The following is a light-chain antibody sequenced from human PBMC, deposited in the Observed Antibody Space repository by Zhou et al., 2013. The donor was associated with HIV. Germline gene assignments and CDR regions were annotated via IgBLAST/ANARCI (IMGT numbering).Light chain of an antibody. CDR2: KAS. J-gene: IGKJ1*01. Sequence: DIQMTQSPSTLSASVGDRVTITCRASQNINTWVAWFQQKPGKAPILLIQKASTLQTGVPLRFSGSGSGTEFSLTISSLQPEDFASYYCQQYQDDSPTFGRGTRVEI. CDR1: QNINTW. CDR3: QQYQDDSPT. V-gene: IGKV1-5*03.